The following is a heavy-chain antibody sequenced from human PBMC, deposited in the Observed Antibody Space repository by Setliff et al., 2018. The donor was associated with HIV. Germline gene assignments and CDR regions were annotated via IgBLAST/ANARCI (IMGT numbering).Heavy chain of an antibody. J-gene: IGHJ3*02. V-gene: IGHV4-34*01. Sequence: SETLSLTCAVYGGSFSGYYWSWIRQPPGMGLEWIGEINQSGNTNYNPSLKSRVTISVDTSKNQFSLKLSSVTAADTAVYYCATYGSGSYGLAFDIWGQGTMVTVSS. CDR3: ATYGSGSYGLAFDI. D-gene: IGHD3-10*01. CDR1: GGSFSGYY. CDR2: INQSGNT.